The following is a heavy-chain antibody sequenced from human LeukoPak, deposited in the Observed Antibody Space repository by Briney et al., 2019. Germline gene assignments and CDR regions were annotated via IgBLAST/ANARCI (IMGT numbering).Heavy chain of an antibody. V-gene: IGHV4-59*01. J-gene: IGHJ6*02. CDR3: ARSIPPYGDYQNIVDYYYGMDV. D-gene: IGHD4-17*01. CDR2: IYYSGST. CDR1: GGSISSYY. Sequence: PSETLSLTCTVYGGSISSYYWSWIRQPPGKGLGWIGYIYYSGSTNYNPSLKSRVTISVDTSKNQFSLKLSSVTAADTAVYYCARSIPPYGDYQNIVDYYYGMDVWGQGTTVTVSS.